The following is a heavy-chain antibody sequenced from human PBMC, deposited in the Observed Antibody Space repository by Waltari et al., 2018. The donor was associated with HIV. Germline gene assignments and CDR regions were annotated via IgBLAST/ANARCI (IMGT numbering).Heavy chain of an antibody. CDR1: GGSISSSSYY. CDR2: IYYSGST. V-gene: IGHV4-39*01. J-gene: IGHJ3*02. CDR3: ASDIGIDAFDI. Sequence: QLQLQESGPGLVKPSETLSLTCTVSGGSISSSSYYWGWIRQPPGKGLEWIGSIYYSGSTYYNPSLKSRVTISVDTSKNQFSLKLSSVTAADTAVYYCASDIGIDAFDIWGQGTMVTVSS. D-gene: IGHD5-12*01.